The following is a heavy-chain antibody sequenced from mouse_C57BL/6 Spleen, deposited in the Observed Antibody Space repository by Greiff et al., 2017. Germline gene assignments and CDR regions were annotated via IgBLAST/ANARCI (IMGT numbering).Heavy chain of an antibody. CDR1: GYTFTDYY. J-gene: IGHJ2*01. Sequence: LQQSGPELVKPGASVKISCKASGYTFTDYYINWVKQRPGQGLEWIGWIYPGRGKTKYNEKFKGKATLTVDTSSSTAYMQLSSLTSEASAVYVCARERITVAFGYWGQGTTLTVSS. D-gene: IGHD1-3*01. CDR2: IYPGRGKT. V-gene: IGHV1-84*01. CDR3: ARERITVAFGY.